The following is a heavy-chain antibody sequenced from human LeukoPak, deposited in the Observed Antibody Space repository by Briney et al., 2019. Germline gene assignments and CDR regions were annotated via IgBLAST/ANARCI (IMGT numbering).Heavy chain of an antibody. D-gene: IGHD4-17*01. J-gene: IGHJ4*02. CDR1: GGSLSSGGYS. Sequence: SETLSLTCAVSGGSLSSGGYSWGWLGQPPGTGLEWLGYIYHSGSTYYNTSLKSRVTISVDRSKYQYSLKLSSVAAADTAVYYCARGCGDFFIDYWGQGTLVTVSS. CDR3: ARGCGDFFIDY. V-gene: IGHV4-30-2*01. CDR2: IYHSGST.